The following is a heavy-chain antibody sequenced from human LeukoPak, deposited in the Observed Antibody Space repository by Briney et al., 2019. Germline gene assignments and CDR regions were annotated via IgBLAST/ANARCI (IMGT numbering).Heavy chain of an antibody. D-gene: IGHD6-19*01. CDR3: ASNGYSNAWVDY. V-gene: IGHV4-4*02. Sequence: PSGTLSLTCAVSGDSINGTNWWSWVRQPPGKGLEWIGEIYHSGTTNYNPSLKSRATISVDKSKNQFSLKLSSVNAADTAVYYCASNGYSNAWVDYWGQGTLVTVSS. CDR2: IYHSGTT. J-gene: IGHJ4*02. CDR1: GDSINGTNW.